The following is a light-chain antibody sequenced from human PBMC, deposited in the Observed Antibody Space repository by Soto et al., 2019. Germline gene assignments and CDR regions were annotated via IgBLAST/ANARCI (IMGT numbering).Light chain of an antibody. Sequence: DIGMTHTPLSLPATPGEPASISCRSSQSLLDSDDGNTYLDWYLQKPGQSPQLLIYTVSYRASGVPDRFSGSGSGTDFTLKISSLEPEDFAVYYCKKRSNWPPITFGQGTRLEIX. CDR3: KKRSNWPPIT. CDR1: QSLLDSDDGNTY. J-gene: IGKJ5*01. CDR2: TVS. V-gene: IGKV2-40*01.